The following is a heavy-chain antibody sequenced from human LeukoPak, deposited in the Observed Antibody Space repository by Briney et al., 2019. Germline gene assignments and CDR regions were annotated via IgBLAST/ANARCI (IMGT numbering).Heavy chain of an antibody. V-gene: IGHV4-59*01. Sequence: SETLSLTCTVSGGSISSYYWSWIRQPPGKGLEWIGYIDYSGSTNYNPSVKSRVTISVDTSKNQFSLKLSSVTAADTAVCYCAREAVRYCSGGSCYSEGMDVWGQGTTVTVSS. D-gene: IGHD2-15*01. CDR3: AREAVRYCSGGSCYSEGMDV. CDR2: IDYSGST. J-gene: IGHJ6*02. CDR1: GGSISSYY.